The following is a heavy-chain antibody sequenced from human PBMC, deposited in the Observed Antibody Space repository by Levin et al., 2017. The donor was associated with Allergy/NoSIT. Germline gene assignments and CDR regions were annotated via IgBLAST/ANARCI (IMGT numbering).Heavy chain of an antibody. CDR2: MYYTGAT. V-gene: IGHV4-39*01. J-gene: IGHJ4*02. CDR3: ARRQSYSNYAIDY. D-gene: IGHD4-11*01. Sequence: PSQTLSLTCTVSGDSISSGTSYWGWIRQSPWMGLEWIGDMYYTGATYYNPSLKSRVTISIDTSKNQFSLKLSSVTAADTAVYYCARRQSYSNYAIDYWGQGTLVTVSS. CDR1: GDSISSGTSY.